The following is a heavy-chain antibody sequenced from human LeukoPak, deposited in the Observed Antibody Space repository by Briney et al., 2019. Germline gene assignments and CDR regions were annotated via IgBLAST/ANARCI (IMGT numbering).Heavy chain of an antibody. CDR2: INHRGTT. J-gene: IGHJ5*02. CDR3: ARLSVSMFGMVRNWFDP. D-gene: IGHD3-3*01. Sequence: PSETLSLTCAVYGGSLSGYCWSWIRQSPGKGLEWIGEINHRGTTKYNPFLLSRVAISLDTSKNQFSLRMNSVTAADTAVYYCARLSVSMFGMVRNWFDPWGQGTLVTVSP. CDR1: GGSLSGYC. V-gene: IGHV4-34*01.